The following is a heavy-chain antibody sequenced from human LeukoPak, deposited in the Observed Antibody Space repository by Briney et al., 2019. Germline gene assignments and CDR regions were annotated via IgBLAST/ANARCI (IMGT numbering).Heavy chain of an antibody. CDR1: GDSISSYY. CDR3: ARKGISALAGAFDI. CDR2: ILYSGYT. Sequence: SETLSLTCTVSGDSISSYYYNWLRQSPGKGLEWIGYILYSGYTDYNPSLKSRVTISIDTTKKQFSLKLASVTAADTAVYYCARKGISALAGAFDIWGQGTMVTVYS. V-gene: IGHV4-59*08. J-gene: IGHJ3*02. D-gene: IGHD6-13*01.